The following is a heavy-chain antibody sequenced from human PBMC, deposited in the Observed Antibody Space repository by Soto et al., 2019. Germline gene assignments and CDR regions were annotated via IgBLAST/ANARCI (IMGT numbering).Heavy chain of an antibody. CDR2: IVVGSGKT. J-gene: IGHJ6*02. Sequence: SVKVSCKASGFTFTSSAVQWVRQARGQRLEWIGWIVVGSGKTNYAQKFQERVTITRDMSTSTAYMELSSLRYEDTAVYYCAADVTAARYGMDVWGQGTTVTVSS. D-gene: IGHD2-2*01. V-gene: IGHV1-58*01. CDR3: AADVTAARYGMDV. CDR1: GFTFTSSA.